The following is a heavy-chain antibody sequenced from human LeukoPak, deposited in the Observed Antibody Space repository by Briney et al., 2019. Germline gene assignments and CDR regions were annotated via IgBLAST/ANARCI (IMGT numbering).Heavy chain of an antibody. J-gene: IGHJ5*02. V-gene: IGHV4-59*08. D-gene: IGHD3-10*01. CDR3: ARIGMVRGVITTNWFDP. Sequence: PSETLSLTCTVSGGSISSYYWSWIRQPPGKGLEWIGYIYYSGSTNYNPSLKSRVTISVDTSRNQFSLKLGSVTAADTAVYYCARIGMVRGVITTNWFDPWGQGTLVTVSS. CDR2: IYYSGST. CDR1: GGSISSYY.